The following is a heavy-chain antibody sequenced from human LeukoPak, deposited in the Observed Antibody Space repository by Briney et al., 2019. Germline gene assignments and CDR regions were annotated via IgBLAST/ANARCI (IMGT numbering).Heavy chain of an antibody. CDR3: ARGYCSSTSCYRRGNWFDP. V-gene: IGHV3-30*04. CDR2: ISYDGSNK. Sequence: PGRSLRLSCAASGFTFSSYAMHWVRQASGKGLEWVAVISYDGSNKYYADSVKGRFTISRDNSKNTLYLQMNSLRAEDTAVYYCARGYCSSTSCYRRGNWFDPWGQGTLVTVSS. D-gene: IGHD2-2*01. CDR1: GFTFSSYA. J-gene: IGHJ5*02.